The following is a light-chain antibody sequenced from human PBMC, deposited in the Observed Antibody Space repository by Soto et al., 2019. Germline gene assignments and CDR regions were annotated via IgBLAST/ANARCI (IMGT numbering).Light chain of an antibody. V-gene: IGKV3-20*01. CDR1: QSVSSN. CDR3: QQFGGSSLT. Sequence: IAMTQSPAPLSVSPVERPTLSCRSSQSVSSNLAWYQQKPGQAPRLLIYGASSRAADIPDRFSGSGSGTDFTLTISRLEPEDFAVYYCQQFGGSSLTFGQGTKVDIK. CDR2: GAS. J-gene: IGKJ1*01.